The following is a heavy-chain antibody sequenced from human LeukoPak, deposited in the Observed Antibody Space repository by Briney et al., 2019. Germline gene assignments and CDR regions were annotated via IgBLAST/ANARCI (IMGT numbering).Heavy chain of an antibody. Sequence: PSETLSLTCTVSGGSISSGSYYGSWIRQPAGKGVEWIVRIYTSGSTTYNPSLKSRVTISVDTSKNQFSPKLSSVTAADTAVYYCARGKVEGYYDFWSGYDSGWFDPWGQGTLVTVSS. V-gene: IGHV4-61*02. J-gene: IGHJ5*02. CDR2: IYTSGST. CDR1: GGSISSGSYY. CDR3: ARGKVEGYYDFWSGYDSGWFDP. D-gene: IGHD3-3*01.